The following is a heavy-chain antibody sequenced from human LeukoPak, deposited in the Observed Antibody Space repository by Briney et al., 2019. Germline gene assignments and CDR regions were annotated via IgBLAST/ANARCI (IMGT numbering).Heavy chain of an antibody. J-gene: IGHJ4*02. CDR1: GFIFSSYG. CDR2: IWHDGNNK. Sequence: GGSLRLSCAASGFIFSSYGMHWVRQAPGKGLEWVAVIWHDGNNKYYAESVKGRFTVSRDNAKNSLYLQMNSLRDEDTAVYYCAREQRWLQSLFDYWGQGTLVTVSS. CDR3: AREQRWLQSLFDY. D-gene: IGHD5-24*01. V-gene: IGHV3-33*01.